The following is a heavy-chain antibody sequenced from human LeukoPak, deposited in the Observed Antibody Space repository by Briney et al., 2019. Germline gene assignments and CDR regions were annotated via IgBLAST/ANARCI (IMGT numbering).Heavy chain of an antibody. J-gene: IGHJ4*02. D-gene: IGHD6-19*01. CDR3: ARDKYSSGWSDVCDF. CDR1: GYTFTSYG. V-gene: IGHV1-18*01. Sequence: ASVKVSCKPSGYTFTSYGIIWVRQAPGQGLEWMGWIRAYNGNTNYAQILQGRVTMTTDTSTSTAYMELRSLRSDDTAVYFCARDKYSSGWSDVCDFWGQGTLVTVSS. CDR2: IRAYNGNT.